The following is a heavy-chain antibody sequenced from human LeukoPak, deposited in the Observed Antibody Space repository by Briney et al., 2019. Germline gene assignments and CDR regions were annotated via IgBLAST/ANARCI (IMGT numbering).Heavy chain of an antibody. CDR3: VRHDAFYNWFDP. V-gene: IGHV4-59*08. J-gene: IGHJ5*02. CDR1: GGSISSYY. Sequence: PSETLSLTCTVSGGSISSYYWSWIRQPPGKGLEWIGYIYYSGSTNYNPSLKSRVTISVDTSKNQFSLKLSSVTAADTAVYYCVRHDAFYNWFDPWGQGTLVTVSS. D-gene: IGHD2/OR15-2a*01. CDR2: IYYSGST.